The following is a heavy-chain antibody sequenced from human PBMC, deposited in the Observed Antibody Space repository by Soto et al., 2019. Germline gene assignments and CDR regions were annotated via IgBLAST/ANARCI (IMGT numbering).Heavy chain of an antibody. D-gene: IGHD5-18*01. CDR1: GFSLSNARMG. J-gene: IGHJ4*02. CDR3: ARIRRYSYGNDY. V-gene: IGHV2-26*01. Sequence: QVTLKESGPVLVKPTETLTLTCTVSGFSLSNARMGVSWIRQPPGKALEWLAHIFSNDEKSYSTSLKSRLTISKDTSKSQVVLTMTNMDPVDTATYCCARIRRYSYGNDYWGQGTLVTVSS. CDR2: IFSNDEK.